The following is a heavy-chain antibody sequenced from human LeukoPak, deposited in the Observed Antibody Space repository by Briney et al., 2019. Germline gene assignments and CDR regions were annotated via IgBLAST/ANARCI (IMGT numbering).Heavy chain of an antibody. V-gene: IGHV1-2*02. CDR3: ARDHGEWLVRGCSDY. CDR2: IHPNSGGT. J-gene: IGHJ4*02. Sequence: ASVKVSCKASGYTFTGYYTHWVRQAPGQGLEWMGWIHPNSGGTNYAQKFQGRVTMTRDTSISTAYMELSRLRSDDTAVYYCARDHGEWLVRGCSDYWGQGTLVTVSS. D-gene: IGHD6-19*01. CDR1: GYTFTGYY.